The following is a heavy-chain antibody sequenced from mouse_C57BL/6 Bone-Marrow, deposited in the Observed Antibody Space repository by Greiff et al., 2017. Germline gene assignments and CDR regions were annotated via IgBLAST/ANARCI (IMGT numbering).Heavy chain of an antibody. CDR2: IRNKANGYTT. V-gene: IGHV7-3*01. CDR1: GFTFTDYY. CDR3: ARSTNWVFDY. Sequence: EVQGVESGGGLVQPGGSLSLSCAASGFTFTDYYMSWVPQPPGKALEWLGFIRNKANGYTTEYCASVKGRFTISRGNCQRLLYLQMNALRAEDSTTYYCARSTNWVFDYWGKGTTLTVAS. D-gene: IGHD4-1*01. J-gene: IGHJ2*01.